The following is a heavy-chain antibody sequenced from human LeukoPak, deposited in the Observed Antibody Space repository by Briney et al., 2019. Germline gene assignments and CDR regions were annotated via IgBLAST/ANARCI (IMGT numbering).Heavy chain of an antibody. D-gene: IGHD3-10*01. CDR2: ISGSSSYI. CDR3: ARAYGSGSSHMANY. V-gene: IGHV3-21*01. J-gene: IGHJ4*02. Sequence: GGSLRLSCAASGFSFSSYNMNWVRQAPGKGLEWVSSISGSSSYIYYADSVKGRLTISRDNAKNSLYLQMNSLRVEDTAVYYCARAYGSGSSHMANYWGQGTLVTVSS. CDR1: GFSFSSYN.